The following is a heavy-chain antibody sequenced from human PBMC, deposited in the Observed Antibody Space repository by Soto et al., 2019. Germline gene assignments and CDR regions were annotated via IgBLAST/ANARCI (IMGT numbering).Heavy chain of an antibody. V-gene: IGHV3-33*01. Sequence: QPGGSLRLSCAASGFTFSSYGMHWVRQAPGKGLEWVAVIWYDGSNKYYADSVKGRFTISRDNSKNTLYLQMNSLRAEDTAVYYCARAGGSGSYDYYYYYGMDVWGQGTTVTVSS. CDR2: IWYDGSNK. D-gene: IGHD3-10*01. CDR1: GFTFSSYG. J-gene: IGHJ6*02. CDR3: ARAGGSGSYDYYYYYGMDV.